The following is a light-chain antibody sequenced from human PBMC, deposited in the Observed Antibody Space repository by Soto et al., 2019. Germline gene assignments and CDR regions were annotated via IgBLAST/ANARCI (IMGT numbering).Light chain of an antibody. CDR1: SSNIGRNY. J-gene: IGLJ2*01. CDR3: ATWDDSLGGPV. V-gene: IGLV1-47*01. CDR2: RDN. Sequence: QSVLAQTPSVSGTPGQRVNISCSGSSSNIGRNYVYWYHQFPGTAPKLLIYRDNERPSGVPDRFSGSKSGTSASLAISGLRSGDEADYHCATWDDSLGGPVFGGGTKLPVL.